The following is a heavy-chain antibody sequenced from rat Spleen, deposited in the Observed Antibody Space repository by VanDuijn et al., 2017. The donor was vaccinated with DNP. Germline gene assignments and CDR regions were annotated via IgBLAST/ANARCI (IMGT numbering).Heavy chain of an antibody. D-gene: IGHD1-11*01. CDR1: GFTFSNYG. Sequence: EVQLMESGGGLVQPGGSMKLSCAASGFTFSNYGMAWVRQAPTKGLEWVASISTGGTKTHYRDSVKGRFTISRDNAKNTQYLQMDSLRSEDTATYYCAKHGDDYGYWYFDFWGPGTMVTVSS. CDR2: ISTGGTKT. J-gene: IGHJ1*01. CDR3: AKHGDDYGYWYFDF. V-gene: IGHV5S13*01.